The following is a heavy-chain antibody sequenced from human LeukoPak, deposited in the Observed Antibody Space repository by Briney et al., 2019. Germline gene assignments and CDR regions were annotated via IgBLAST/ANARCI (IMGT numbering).Heavy chain of an antibody. V-gene: IGHV4-61*01. D-gene: IGHD3-9*01. Sequence: SGTLSLTCTVSGGSVSSGSYYWSWIRQPPGKGLEWIGCIYYSGSTNYNPSLKSRVTISVDTSKNQFSLKLSSVTAADTAVYYCASGRDSGALRYFDWLSPLDAFDIWGQGTMVTVSS. CDR3: ASGRDSGALRYFDWLSPLDAFDI. J-gene: IGHJ3*02. CDR2: IYYSGST. CDR1: GGSVSSGSYY.